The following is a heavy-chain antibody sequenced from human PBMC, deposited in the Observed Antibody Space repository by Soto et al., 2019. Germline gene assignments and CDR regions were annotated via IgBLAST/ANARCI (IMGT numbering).Heavy chain of an antibody. V-gene: IGHV4-30-4*01. Sequence: KASETLSLTCTVPGGSLSSGTYCWSWIRQPPGKGLEWIGYIYHSGSSQSNPSLKSRVTISIDTSKNQFSLELRSVTAADTAVYYCARDLLDTTVDYYFDSWGPGRLVTVSS. CDR1: GGSLSSGTYC. J-gene: IGHJ4*02. CDR3: ARDLLDTTVDYYFDS. D-gene: IGHD4-17*01. CDR2: IYHSGSS.